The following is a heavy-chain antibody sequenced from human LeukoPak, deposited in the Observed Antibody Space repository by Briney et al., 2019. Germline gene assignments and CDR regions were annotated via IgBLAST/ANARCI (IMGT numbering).Heavy chain of an antibody. CDR1: GGSFSGYY. V-gene: IGHV4-34*01. CDR3: ARVSYYYGMDV. CDR2: INHSGST. Sequence: SETLSLTCAVCGGSFSGYYWSWIRQPPGKGLGWIGEINHSGSTNYNPSLKSRVTISVDTSKNQFSLKLSSVTAADTAVYYCARVSYYYGMDVWGQGTTVTVSS. J-gene: IGHJ6*02.